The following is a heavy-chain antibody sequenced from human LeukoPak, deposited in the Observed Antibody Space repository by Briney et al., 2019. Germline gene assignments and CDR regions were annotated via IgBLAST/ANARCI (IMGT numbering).Heavy chain of an antibody. J-gene: IGHJ5*02. Sequence: KESGPTLVKPTQTLTLTCTFSGFSLTTSAVGVAWIRQPPGKALEWLALIYWDDDKRYSPSLKSRLTITKDTSKNQVVLTMTNMDPVDTATYYCAHRRGYYYDSTGYSPFDHWGQGALVTVSS. CDR3: AHRRGYYYDSTGYSPFDH. CDR2: IYWDDDK. V-gene: IGHV2-5*02. CDR1: GFSLTTSAVG. D-gene: IGHD3-22*01.